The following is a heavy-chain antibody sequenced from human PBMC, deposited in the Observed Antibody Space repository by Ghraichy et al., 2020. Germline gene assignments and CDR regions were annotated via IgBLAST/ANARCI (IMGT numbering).Heavy chain of an antibody. Sequence: GGSLRLSCTASGLTFNIYSMNWVRQAPGKGLEWVSYIGSSSSTIYYADSVKGRFTISRDNAKNSLYLQMNSLRDEDTAVYYCARGRFFDLWGRGTLVTVSS. J-gene: IGHJ2*01. CDR3: ARGRFFDL. CDR1: GLTFNIYS. V-gene: IGHV3-48*02. CDR2: IGSSSSTI.